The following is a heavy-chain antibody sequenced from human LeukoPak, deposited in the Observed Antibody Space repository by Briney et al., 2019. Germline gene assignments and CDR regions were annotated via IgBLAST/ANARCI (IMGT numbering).Heavy chain of an antibody. CDR3: SKDLSGRDDS. CDR2: IKSDGSST. Sequence: PGGSLRLSCAASGFSFSSYWMHWVRQAPGKGLVWVARIKSDGSSTDYADSVRGRFTISRDNARNTLYLQMNSLRAEDTALYYCSKDLSGRDDSWGRGTLVTVSS. CDR1: GFSFSSYW. J-gene: IGHJ4*02. D-gene: IGHD1-26*01. V-gene: IGHV3-74*01.